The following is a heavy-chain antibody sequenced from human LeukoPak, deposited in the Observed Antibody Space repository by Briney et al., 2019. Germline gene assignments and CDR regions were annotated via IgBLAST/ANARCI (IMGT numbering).Heavy chain of an antibody. D-gene: IGHD2-15*01. CDR3: ARDRYCSGGSCYDWFDP. CDR2: ISSSSSYI. Sequence: PGGSLRLSCAASGFTFSSYSMNWVRQAPGKGLEWVSSISSSSSYIYYADSVKGRFTISRDNAKNSLYLQMNSLRAEDTAVYYCARDRYCSGGSCYDWFDPWGQGTLVTVSP. CDR1: GFTFSSYS. V-gene: IGHV3-21*01. J-gene: IGHJ5*02.